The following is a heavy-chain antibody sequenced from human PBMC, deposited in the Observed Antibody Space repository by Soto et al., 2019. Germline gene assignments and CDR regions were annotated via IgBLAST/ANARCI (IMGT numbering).Heavy chain of an antibody. J-gene: IGHJ3*01. D-gene: IGHD3-10*01. CDR2: VYHSGNT. CDR3: AATTISQGSAFDV. Sequence: SETLSLTCAVYGGSFSGYYWSWIRQPPGKGLEWIGYVYHSGNTNYNPSLKSRVTISVDTSKNQFSLNLNSVTAADTAVYYCAATTISQGSAFDVWGQGIAVTVSS. CDR1: GGSFSGYY. V-gene: IGHV4-34*01.